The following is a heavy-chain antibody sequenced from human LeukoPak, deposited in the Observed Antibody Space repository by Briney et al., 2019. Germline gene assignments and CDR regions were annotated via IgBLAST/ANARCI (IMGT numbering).Heavy chain of an antibody. CDR3: ARASCGGGTCYDSRGWFDP. D-gene: IGHD2-15*01. V-gene: IGHV4-39*07. Sequence: SETLSLTCTVSGGSISYSNSYWGWIRQPPGKGLEWIGNIYFSGSTYYKQSLKSRVTISVDTSKNQVSLKLRSVTAADTAVYYCARASCGGGTCYDSRGWFDPWGQGTLVTVSS. CDR1: GGSISYSNSY. CDR2: IYFSGST. J-gene: IGHJ5*02.